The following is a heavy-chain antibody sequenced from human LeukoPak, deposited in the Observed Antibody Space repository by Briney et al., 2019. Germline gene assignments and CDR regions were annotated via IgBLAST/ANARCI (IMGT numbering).Heavy chain of an antibody. CDR1: GGSISSGY. CDR2: IYNSGNI. CDR3: VRNAYMDV. V-gene: IGHV4-59*01. J-gene: IGHJ6*03. Sequence: KPSETLSLTCTVSGGSISSGYWSWIRQPPGKGLEWIGYIYNSGNINYNPSLKSRVTMSVDTSRNQLSLKLSSVTAADTAVYYCVRNAYMDVWGKGTTVTVSS.